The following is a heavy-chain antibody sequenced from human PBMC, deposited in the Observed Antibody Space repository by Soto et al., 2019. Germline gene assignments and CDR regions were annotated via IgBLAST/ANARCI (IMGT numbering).Heavy chain of an antibody. V-gene: IGHV1-69*12. CDR2: IIPIFGTA. J-gene: IGHJ6*02. CDR3: ARGQRDLDKDV. CDR1: GGTFSSYA. Sequence: QVQLVQSGAEVKKPGSSVKVSCKASGGTFSSYAISWVRQAPGQGLEWMGGIIPIFGTANYAQMFQGRVTITADESTRTADMELSSLGSEATAVFYCARGQRDLDKDVWGQGTTVTVSS.